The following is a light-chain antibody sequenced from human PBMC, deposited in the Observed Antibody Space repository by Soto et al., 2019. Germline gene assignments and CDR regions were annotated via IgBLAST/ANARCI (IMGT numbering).Light chain of an antibody. CDR3: SSYRSTSALA. J-gene: IGLJ2*01. Sequence: QSALTQPASVSGSTGQSITISCTGTSSDVGGYKYVSWYQQHPGKAPKLMIYEVSNRPSGVSNRFPGSKSGNTASLTISGAPAEDQADYYCSSYRSTSALAFGGGTKLTVL. CDR1: SSDVGGYKY. CDR2: EVS. V-gene: IGLV2-14*01.